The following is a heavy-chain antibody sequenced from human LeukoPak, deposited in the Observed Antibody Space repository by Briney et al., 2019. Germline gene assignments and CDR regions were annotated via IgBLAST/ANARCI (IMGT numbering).Heavy chain of an antibody. CDR1: GDSVSSNSAT. Sequence: SQTLSLTCAISGDSVSSNSATWNWIRQSPSRGLEWLGRTYYRSKWYNDYAVSVKSRITINPDTSKNQFSLKLSSVTAADTAVYYCARRAGYCSGGSCYYYYYYYMDVWGKGTTVTISS. J-gene: IGHJ6*03. CDR3: ARRAGYCSGGSCYYYYYYYMDV. V-gene: IGHV6-1*01. CDR2: TYYRSKWYN. D-gene: IGHD2-15*01.